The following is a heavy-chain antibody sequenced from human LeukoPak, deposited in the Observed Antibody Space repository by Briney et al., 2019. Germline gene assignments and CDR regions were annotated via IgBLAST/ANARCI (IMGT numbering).Heavy chain of an antibody. CDR2: IEQDGSEK. Sequence: PGGSLRLSCAASGFTFSSYWMSWVRQAPGKGLEWVANIEQDGSEKYYVDSVKGRFTISRDNAKNSLYLQMNSLRAEDTAVYYCASLYGDHNYYYYGMDVWGQGTTVTVSS. CDR1: GFTFSSYW. CDR3: ASLYGDHNYYYYGMDV. V-gene: IGHV3-7*01. J-gene: IGHJ6*02. D-gene: IGHD4-17*01.